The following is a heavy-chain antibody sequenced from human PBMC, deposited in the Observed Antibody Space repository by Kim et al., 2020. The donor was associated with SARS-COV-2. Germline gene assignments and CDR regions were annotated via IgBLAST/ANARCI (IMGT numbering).Heavy chain of an antibody. CDR3: AKDIEYYDSSGPGFDP. D-gene: IGHD3-22*01. J-gene: IGHJ5*02. CDR2: ISWNSGSI. V-gene: IGHV3-9*01. CDR1: GFTFDDYA. Sequence: GGSLRLSCAASGFTFDDYAMHWVRQAPGKGLEWVSGISWNSGSIGYADSVKGRFTISRDNAKNSLYLQMNSLRAEDTALYYCAKDIEYYDSSGPGFDPWGQGTLVTVSS.